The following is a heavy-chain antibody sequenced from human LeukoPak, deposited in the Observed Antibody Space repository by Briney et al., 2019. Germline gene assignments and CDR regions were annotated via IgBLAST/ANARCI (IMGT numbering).Heavy chain of an antibody. Sequence: GGSLRLSCAASGFTFTSYWMHWVRQAPGKGLEWVSAISGSGGSTYYADSVKGRFTISRDNSKNTLYLQMNSLRAEDTAVYYCAKGRGYGNHDAFDIWGQGTMVTVSS. V-gene: IGHV3-23*01. CDR1: GFTFTSYW. CDR3: AKGRGYGNHDAFDI. CDR2: ISGSGGST. D-gene: IGHD5-18*01. J-gene: IGHJ3*02.